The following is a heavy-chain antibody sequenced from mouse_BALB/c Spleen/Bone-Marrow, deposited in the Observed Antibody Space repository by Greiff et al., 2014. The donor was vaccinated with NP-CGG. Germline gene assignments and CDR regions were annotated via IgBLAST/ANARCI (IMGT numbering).Heavy chain of an antibody. D-gene: IGHD2-12*01. CDR1: GYAFTRYN. J-gene: IGHJ4*01. V-gene: IGHV1S135*01. Sequence: VQLQQSGPELVKPGASVKVSCKAPGYAFTRYNMYWVKQSHGKSLEWIGYIDPYSGGTNYNQKFKGKATLTVDKSSSTAYMHLNSLTSEDSAVYYCARELSRAMDYWGQGTSVTVSS. CDR2: IDPYSGGT. CDR3: ARELSRAMDY.